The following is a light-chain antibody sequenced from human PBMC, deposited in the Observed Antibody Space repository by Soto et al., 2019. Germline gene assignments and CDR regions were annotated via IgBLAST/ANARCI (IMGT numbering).Light chain of an antibody. J-gene: IGLJ1*01. CDR1: SSDVVSYNL. CDR3: SSYTASSARV. Sequence: QSALTQPASVSGSPGQSITISCTGTSSDVVSYNLVSWYQQHPGKVPKLMIYEATKRPSGVSDRFSGSKSANTASLTISGLQADDEADYYCSSYTASSARVFGPGTKLTVL. V-gene: IGLV2-14*02. CDR2: EAT.